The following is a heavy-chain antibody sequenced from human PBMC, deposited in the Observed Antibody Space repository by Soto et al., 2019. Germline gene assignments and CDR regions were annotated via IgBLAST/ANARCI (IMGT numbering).Heavy chain of an antibody. CDR3: ARDLVDIVATPFYYYYGMDV. V-gene: IGHV1-18*01. Sequence: ASVKVSCKASGYTFTSYGISWVRQGPGQGLEWIGWVSAYNGNTNYAQKLQGRVTMTTDTSTSTAYMELRSLRSDDTAVYYCARDLVDIVATPFYYYYGMDVWGQGTTVTVSS. D-gene: IGHD5-12*01. CDR1: GYTFTSYG. CDR2: VSAYNGNT. J-gene: IGHJ6*02.